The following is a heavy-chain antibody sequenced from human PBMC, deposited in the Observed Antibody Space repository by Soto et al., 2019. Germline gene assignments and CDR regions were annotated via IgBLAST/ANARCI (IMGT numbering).Heavy chain of an antibody. CDR1: GLTFTSYA. CDR2: VSGSGSST. D-gene: IGHD3-16*01. V-gene: IGHV3-23*01. J-gene: IGHJ4*02. CDR3: VKRGGGY. Sequence: EVQVLESGGGLVQPGGSLRLSCVASGLTFTSYAMTWVRQAPGKGLEWVSAVSGSGSSTYYADSVKGRFTISRDNSKNTLYLQMNSLRAEDTAVYYCVKRGGGYWGQGTLVTVSS.